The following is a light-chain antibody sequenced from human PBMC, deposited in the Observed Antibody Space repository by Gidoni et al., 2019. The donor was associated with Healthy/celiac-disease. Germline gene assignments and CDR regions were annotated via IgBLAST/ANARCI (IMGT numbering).Light chain of an antibody. Sequence: QSALTQPASVSGSPGQSIPISCTGTSSDVGGYNYVSWYQQHPGKAPKLMLYDVSNRPSGVSNRFSGSKSGNTASLTISGLQAEDEADYYCSSYTSSSTRVFGTGTKVTVL. CDR3: SSYTSSSTRV. CDR1: SSDVGGYNY. J-gene: IGLJ1*01. V-gene: IGLV2-14*01. CDR2: DVS.